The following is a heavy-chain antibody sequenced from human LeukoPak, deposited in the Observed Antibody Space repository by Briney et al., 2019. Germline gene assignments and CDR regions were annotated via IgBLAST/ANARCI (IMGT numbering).Heavy chain of an antibody. CDR2: ICGSGGCT. CDR1: GFTFNTYA. Sequence: GGSLRLSCEASGFTFNTYAIYWVRQAPGKGLEWVSGICGSGGCTYYADSVKGRFTISRDNSKNTVYLQMNSLTADDTAVYYCAKTTVGYSSGRYPGWPADCWGQGTLVIVSS. J-gene: IGHJ4*02. V-gene: IGHV3-23*01. D-gene: IGHD6-19*01. CDR3: AKTTVGYSSGRYPGWPADC.